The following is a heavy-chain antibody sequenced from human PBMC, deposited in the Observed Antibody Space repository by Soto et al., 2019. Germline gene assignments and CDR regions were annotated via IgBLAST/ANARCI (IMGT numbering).Heavy chain of an antibody. CDR1: GGSISGYS. CDR2: ISYSGST. CDR3: ARDSGRKYYDFWSGYDYGMDV. Sequence: SETLSLTCTVSGGSISGYSWSWIRQSPGKGLEWIGYISYSGSTNYNPSLKSRVTISVDTSKNQFSLKLSSVTAADTAVYYCARDSGRKYYDFWSGYDYGMDVWGQGTTVTV. J-gene: IGHJ6*02. D-gene: IGHD3-3*01. V-gene: IGHV4-59*01.